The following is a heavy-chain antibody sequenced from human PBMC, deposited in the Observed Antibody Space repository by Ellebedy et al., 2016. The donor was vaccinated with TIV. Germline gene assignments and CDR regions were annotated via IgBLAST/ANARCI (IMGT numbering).Heavy chain of an antibody. J-gene: IGHJ4*02. D-gene: IGHD3/OR15-3a*01. Sequence: PGGSLRLSCEASGFPFSIYAMGWVRQAPGKGLEWVSGFSGSGDGTYYADSVRGRFTISRDNSKNTLYLQMNNLRAEDTAIYYCAKDVGRFLDWVLWFYFDHWGQGTLVTVSS. V-gene: IGHV3-23*01. CDR3: AKDVGRFLDWVLWFYFDH. CDR2: FSGSGDGT. CDR1: GFPFSIYA.